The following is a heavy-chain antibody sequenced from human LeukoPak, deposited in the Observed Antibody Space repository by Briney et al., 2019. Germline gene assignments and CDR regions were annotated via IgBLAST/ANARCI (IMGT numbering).Heavy chain of an antibody. CDR3: ARETAAAFFDY. V-gene: IGHV3-7*01. J-gene: IGHJ4*02. Sequence: GGSLRLSCAASGFSFSGSWMSWVRQAPGKGLEWVANIKQDGSEKYYVDSVKGRFTISRDNAKNSLYLQMNSLRAEDTAVYYCARETAAAFFDYWGQGALVTVSS. CDR1: GFSFSGSW. D-gene: IGHD6-13*01. CDR2: IKQDGSEK.